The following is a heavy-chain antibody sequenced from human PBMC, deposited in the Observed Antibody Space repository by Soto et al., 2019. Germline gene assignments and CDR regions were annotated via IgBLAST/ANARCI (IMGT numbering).Heavy chain of an antibody. CDR3: ARQHLGVVDYQRGFDP. D-gene: IGHD3-3*01. V-gene: IGHV1-18*01. CDR1: GYTFTSYG. J-gene: IGHJ5*02. CDR2: ISAYNGNT. Sequence: QVQLVQSGAEVKKPGASVKVSCKASGYTFTSYGISWVRQAPGQGLEWMGWISAYNGNTNYAQKIQGRVTMTTDTSTSTAYMELRSLRSDDTAVYYCARQHLGVVDYQRGFDPWGQGTLVTVSS.